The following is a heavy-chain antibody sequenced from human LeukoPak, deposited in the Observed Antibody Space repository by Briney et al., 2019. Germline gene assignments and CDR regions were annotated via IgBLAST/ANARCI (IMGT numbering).Heavy chain of an antibody. CDR3: ARRLGGSGSYYY. V-gene: IGHV4-39*01. CDR1: GDSISSSSYY. Sequence: PSETLSLTCTVSGDSISSSSYYWGWIRQPPGKGLEWIATIFYSGSTYYNPSLKSRVTIAVDTSKNQFSLRLRSVTAADTAVYYCARRLGGSGSYYYWGQGTLVTVSS. CDR2: IFYSGST. J-gene: IGHJ4*02. D-gene: IGHD3-10*01.